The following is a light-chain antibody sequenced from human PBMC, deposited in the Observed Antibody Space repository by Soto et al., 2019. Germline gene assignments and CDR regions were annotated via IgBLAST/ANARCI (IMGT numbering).Light chain of an antibody. Sequence: DIVLTQSPASLSLSLGDRATLSCRASQGLGSNLAWYQQKPGHAPTLLIYAASSRATGVPERFSGSGSGTDFTLTISRLQPEDFAAYYCQQNYSTPRTFGQGTKVDIK. V-gene: IGKV3-20*01. CDR3: QQNYSTPRT. J-gene: IGKJ1*01. CDR1: QGLGSN. CDR2: AAS.